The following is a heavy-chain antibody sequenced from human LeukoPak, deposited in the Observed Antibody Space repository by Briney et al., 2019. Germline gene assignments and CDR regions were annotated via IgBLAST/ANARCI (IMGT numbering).Heavy chain of an antibody. CDR3: ARQVREHQLLYNWFDP. CDR1: GGSISSYY. V-gene: IGHV4-59*01. J-gene: IGHJ5*02. CDR2: IYYSGST. D-gene: IGHD2-2*01. Sequence: SETLSLTYTVPGGSISSYYWSWIRQPPGKGLEWIGYIYYSGSTNYNPSLKSRVTISVDTSKNQFSLKLSSVTAADTAVYYCARQVREHQLLYNWFDPWGQGTLVTVSS.